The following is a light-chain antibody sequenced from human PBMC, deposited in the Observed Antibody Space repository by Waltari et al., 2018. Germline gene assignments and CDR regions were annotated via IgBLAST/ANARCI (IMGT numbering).Light chain of an antibody. J-gene: IGKJ4*01. V-gene: IGKV2-28*01. CDR3: QQRSNGLT. CDR2: LGS. CDR1: QSLLHSNGYNY. Sequence: DIVMTQSPLSLPVTPGEPASIPCRASQSLLHSNGYNYLEWYVQKPGQSPQLLIYLGSNRASGVPGRFHGSGSGTDFTLTISSLEPEDFAVYYCQQRSNGLTFGGGTRVEIK.